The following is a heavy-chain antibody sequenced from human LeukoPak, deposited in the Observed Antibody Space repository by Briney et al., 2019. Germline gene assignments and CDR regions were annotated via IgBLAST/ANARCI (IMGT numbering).Heavy chain of an antibody. J-gene: IGHJ4*02. CDR2: IWYDGSNK. Sequence: GGSLRLSCAASGFTFSSYGMHWVRQAPGKGLEWVALIWYDGSNKYYTDSVKGRLTISGDNSKNTLYLQMNSLRAEDTAIYYCAREGPRGNSQFDYWGQGTLVTVSS. CDR1: GFTFSSYG. V-gene: IGHV3-33*01. CDR3: AREGPRGNSQFDY. D-gene: IGHD2/OR15-2a*01.